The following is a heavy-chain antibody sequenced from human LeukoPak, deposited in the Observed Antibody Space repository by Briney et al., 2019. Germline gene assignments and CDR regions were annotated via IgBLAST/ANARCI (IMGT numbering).Heavy chain of an antibody. CDR2: INPNSGAT. J-gene: IGHJ4*02. Sequence: ASVKVSCKASGYIFTGYYMHWVRQAPGQGLVWMGWINPNSGATNLAQKFQGRVTITRNTSISTAYMELSSLRSEDTAVYYCARSYSGYDWDFDYWGQGTLVTVSS. CDR1: GYIFTGYY. D-gene: IGHD5-12*01. V-gene: IGHV1-2*02. CDR3: ARSYSGYDWDFDY.